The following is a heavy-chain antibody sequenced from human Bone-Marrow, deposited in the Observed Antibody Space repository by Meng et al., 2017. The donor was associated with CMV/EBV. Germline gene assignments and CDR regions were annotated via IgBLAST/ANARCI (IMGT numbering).Heavy chain of an antibody. J-gene: IGHJ4*02. CDR1: GFTFSSYW. CDR3: TRKGRVPTNNPCDS. D-gene: IGHD5-12*01. Sequence: GESRKFSCGDAGFTFSSYWMSWARQAPGKGLEWVANIKQDGGETYYAASVKGRFTISRDNAKKSLYLQMNSLRAEDTAVYFCTRKGRVPTNNPCDSRGQGTLVTVSS. CDR2: IKQDGGET. V-gene: IGHV3-7*01.